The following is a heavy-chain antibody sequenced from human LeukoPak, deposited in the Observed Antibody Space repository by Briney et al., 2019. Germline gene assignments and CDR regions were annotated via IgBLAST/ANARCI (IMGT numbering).Heavy chain of an antibody. CDR1: GFTFSSYA. D-gene: IGHD3-10*01. V-gene: IGHV3-23*01. CDR3: AKNGHGSGSYYPRTKYYFDY. CDR2: ISSSGSTT. J-gene: IGHJ4*02. Sequence: GGSLRLSCAASGFTFSSYAMNWVRQAPGKGLEWVSYISSSGSTTYYADSVKGRFTISRDNSKNTLYLQMNSLRAEDTAVYYCAKNGHGSGSYYPRTKYYFDYWGQGTLVTVSS.